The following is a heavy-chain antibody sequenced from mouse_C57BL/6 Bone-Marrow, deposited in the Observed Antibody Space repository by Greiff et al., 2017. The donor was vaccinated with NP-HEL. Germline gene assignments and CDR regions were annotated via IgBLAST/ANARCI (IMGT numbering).Heavy chain of an antibody. D-gene: IGHD1-1*01. CDR1: GYAFTNYL. CDR3: ARSHYYGSSYRYFDV. J-gene: IGHJ1*03. V-gene: IGHV1-54*01. Sequence: VQRVESGAELVRPGTSVKVSCKASGYAFTNYLIEWVKQRPGQGLEWIGVINPGSGGTNYNEKFKGKATLTADKSSSTAYMQLSSLTSEDSAVYFCARSHYYGSSYRYFDVWGTGTTVTVSS. CDR2: INPGSGGT.